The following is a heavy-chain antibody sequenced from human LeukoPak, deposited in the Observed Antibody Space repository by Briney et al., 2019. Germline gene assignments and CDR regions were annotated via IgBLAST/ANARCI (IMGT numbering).Heavy chain of an antibody. V-gene: IGHV4-38-2*02. Sequence: PSETLSLTCTVSGYSISSGYYWGWIRQPPGKGLEWIGSIYHSGSTYYNPSLKSRVTISVDTSKNQFSLKLSSVTAADTAVYYCARVRVEVVAATSPVDYWGQGTLVTVSS. CDR1: GYSISSGYY. D-gene: IGHD2-15*01. J-gene: IGHJ4*02. CDR2: IYHSGST. CDR3: ARVRVEVVAATSPVDY.